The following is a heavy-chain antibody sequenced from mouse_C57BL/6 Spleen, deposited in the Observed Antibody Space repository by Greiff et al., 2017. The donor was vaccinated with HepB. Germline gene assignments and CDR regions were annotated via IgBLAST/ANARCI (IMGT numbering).Heavy chain of an antibody. CDR3: ARGDGYDYAMDY. V-gene: IGHV1-19*01. CDR2: INPYNGGT. CDR1: GYTFTDYY. Sequence: VQLKESGPVLVKPGASVKMSCKASGYTFTDYYMNWVKQSHGKSLEWIGVINPYNGGTSYNQKFKGKATLTVDKSSSTAYMELNSLTSEDSAVYYCARGDGYDYAMDYWGQGTSVTVSS. J-gene: IGHJ4*01. D-gene: IGHD2-2*01.